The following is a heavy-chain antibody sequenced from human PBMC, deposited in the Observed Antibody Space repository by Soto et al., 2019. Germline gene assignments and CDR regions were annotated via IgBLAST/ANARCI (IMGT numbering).Heavy chain of an antibody. CDR3: AKDRGTGDYGVNAVEL. J-gene: IGHJ3*01. D-gene: IGHD4-17*01. V-gene: IGHV3-23*01. CDR1: GFTFSVFA. CDR2: ISGRGENT. Sequence: EEQLLESGGGLVQRGGSLRLSCAASGFTFSVFAMSWVRQAPGRGLELVATISGRGENTYYADSVKGRFTIPRDNSKNTLNLQMNSLRGEDTAVYYCAKDRGTGDYGVNAVELWGQGTMVTVSS.